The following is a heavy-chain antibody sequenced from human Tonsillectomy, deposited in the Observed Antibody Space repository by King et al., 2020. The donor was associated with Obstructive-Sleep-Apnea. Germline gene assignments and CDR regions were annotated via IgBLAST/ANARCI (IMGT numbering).Heavy chain of an antibody. CDR1: GFTFRSFA. J-gene: IGHJ6*02. CDR2: ISYDGSNA. Sequence: VQLVESGGGVVQPGRSLRLSCEASGFTFRSFAMHWVRQAPGKGLECVAVISYDGSNAYYADSVKGRFTISRDDSKKKVYMQMNSLRAEDTAVYYCARDPMRINMVRGVIAYGMDVWGQGTTVTVSS. V-gene: IGHV3-30*04. CDR3: ARDPMRINMVRGVIAYGMDV. D-gene: IGHD3-10*01.